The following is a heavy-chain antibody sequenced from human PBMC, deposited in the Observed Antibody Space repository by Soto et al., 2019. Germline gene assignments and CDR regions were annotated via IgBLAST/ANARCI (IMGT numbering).Heavy chain of an antibody. CDR3: VRGGAIPPYPEH. D-gene: IGHD1-26*01. CDR1: GGTFSSYA. Sequence: QVQLVQSGAEVRQPASSVKVSCKTSGGTFSSYAISWVRQAPGQGLVWMGGIVPIVDTSTFAQQFQGGVTITADECRSTAYMERCRLRSDETDIHCCVRGGAIPPYPEHWGQGRLVSVPS. CDR2: IVPIVDTS. J-gene: IGHJ1*01. V-gene: IGHV1-69*12.